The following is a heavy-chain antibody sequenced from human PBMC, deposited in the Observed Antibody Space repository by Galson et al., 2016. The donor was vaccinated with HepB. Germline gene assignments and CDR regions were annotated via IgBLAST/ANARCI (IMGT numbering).Heavy chain of an antibody. CDR1: GGSISRNDYY. Sequence: ETLSLTCTVSGGSISRNDYYWAWIRQPPGKGLEWIATIYYTGRTTYYNPSLKSRLTISIDTSNNHFSLDLTSVTAADAAAYYCAGQKGSGKGAFDYWCQGTLVSVSS. CDR2: IYYTGRTT. V-gene: IGHV4-39*01. CDR3: AGQKGSGKGAFDY. D-gene: IGHD6-25*01. J-gene: IGHJ4*02.